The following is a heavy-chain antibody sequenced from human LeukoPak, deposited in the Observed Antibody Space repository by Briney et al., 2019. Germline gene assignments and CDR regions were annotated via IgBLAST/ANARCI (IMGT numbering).Heavy chain of an antibody. J-gene: IGHJ4*02. Sequence: ASVKVSCKASGYIFTGYGLSWGRQAPGQGLEWMGWISGYNGYTNYAQKVQDRVTMTTDTPTSPAYMELTSLRTDDTAVYYCARAGGYCGRISCPYYFDYWGQGSLVAVSS. CDR3: ARAGGYCGRISCPYYFDY. CDR1: GYIFTGYG. D-gene: IGHD2-15*01. CDR2: ISGYNGYT. V-gene: IGHV1-18*01.